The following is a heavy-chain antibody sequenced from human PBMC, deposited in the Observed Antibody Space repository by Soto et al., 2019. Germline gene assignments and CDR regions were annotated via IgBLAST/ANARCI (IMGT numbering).Heavy chain of an antibody. J-gene: IGHJ6*02. Sequence: GGSLRLCCAASGCTFSSYEMNWVRQAPGKGLEWVSYISSSGSTIYYADSVKGRFTISRDNAKNSLYLQMNSLRAEDTAVYYCARDATKRRGYCSGGSCYRYYYGMDVWGQGTTVTVS. CDR2: ISSSGSTI. D-gene: IGHD2-15*01. CDR3: ARDATKRRGYCSGGSCYRYYYGMDV. V-gene: IGHV3-48*03. CDR1: GCTFSSYE.